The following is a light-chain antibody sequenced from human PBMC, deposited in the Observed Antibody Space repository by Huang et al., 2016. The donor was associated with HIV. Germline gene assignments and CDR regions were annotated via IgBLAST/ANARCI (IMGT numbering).Light chain of an antibody. Sequence: DIQVTQSPSSLSVSVGDRVTITCRAAYNNDNYLNWYQHKPGKAPILLIYGASNLQSGVPSRFSGSGSGTYFTLSISSLQPEDSAIYYCQQTHSTPWTFGQGTKVEIK. CDR1: YNNDNY. CDR3: QQTHSTPWT. V-gene: IGKV1-39*01. CDR2: GAS. J-gene: IGKJ1*01.